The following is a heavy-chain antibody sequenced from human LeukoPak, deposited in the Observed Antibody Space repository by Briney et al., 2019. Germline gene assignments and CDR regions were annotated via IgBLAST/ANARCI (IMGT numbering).Heavy chain of an antibody. CDR2: IYYSGST. J-gene: IGHJ4*02. V-gene: IGHV4-59*01. D-gene: IGHD6-6*01. CDR3: ARWVYSSSWYFDY. CDR1: GGSISSYY. Sequence: PSETLSLTCTVSGGSISSYYWSWIRQPPGKGLEWIGYIYYSGSTNYNPSLKSRVTISVDTSKNQFSLKLSSVTAVDTAVYYCARWVYSSSWYFDYWGQGTLVTVSS.